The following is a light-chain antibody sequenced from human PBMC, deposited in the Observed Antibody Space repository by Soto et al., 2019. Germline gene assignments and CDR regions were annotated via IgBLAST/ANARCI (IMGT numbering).Light chain of an antibody. J-gene: IGLJ2*01. Sequence: QSVLTQPPSVSGAPGQRVTISCTGSSSNIGAGYDVHWYQQLPGTAPKLLMYGNSNRPSGVPDRFSGSKSGTSASLATTGLQAEDAADYYCQSYDSSLSVVFGGGTKLTVL. V-gene: IGLV1-40*01. CDR2: GNS. CDR1: SSNIGAGYD. CDR3: QSYDSSLSVV.